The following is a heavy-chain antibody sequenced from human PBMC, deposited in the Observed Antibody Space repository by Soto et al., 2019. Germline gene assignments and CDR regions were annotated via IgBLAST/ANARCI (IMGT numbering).Heavy chain of an antibody. D-gene: IGHD2-15*01. CDR3: ASLDCSGGSCYTEYFQH. V-gene: IGHV4-39*01. CDR2: IYYSGST. J-gene: IGHJ1*01. Sequence: PSETLSLTCTVSGGSISSSSYYWGWIRQPPGKGLEWIGSIYYSGSTYYNPSLKSRVTISVDTSKNQFSLKLSSVTAADTAVYYCASLDCSGGSCYTEYFQHWGQGTLVTVSS. CDR1: GGSISSSSYY.